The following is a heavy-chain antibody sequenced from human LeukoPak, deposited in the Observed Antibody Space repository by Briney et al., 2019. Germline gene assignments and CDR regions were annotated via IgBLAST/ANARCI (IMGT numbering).Heavy chain of an antibody. CDR3: ARDSGVYCSGGSCYSGEY. CDR2: IYSGGST. V-gene: IGHV3-53*01. J-gene: IGHJ4*02. Sequence: GGSLRLSCAASGFTVSSNYMSWVRQAPGKGLEWVSVIYSGGSTYYADSVKGRFSISRDNSKNTLYLQMNSLRAEDTAVYYCARDSGVYCSGGSCYSGEYWGQGTLVTVSS. D-gene: IGHD2-15*01. CDR1: GFTVSSNY.